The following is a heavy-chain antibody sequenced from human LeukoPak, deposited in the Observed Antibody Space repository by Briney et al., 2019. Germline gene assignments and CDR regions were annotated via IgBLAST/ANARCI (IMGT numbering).Heavy chain of an antibody. CDR2: INHSGST. V-gene: IGHV4-34*01. D-gene: IGHD1-14*01. CDR1: GGSFSGYY. J-gene: IGHJ6*02. CDR3: ARLEPNYYYGMDV. Sequence: SETLSLTCAVHGGSFSGYYWSWIRQPPGKGLEWIGKINHSGSTDYNPSLKSRVTISVDTSKNQFSLKLSSLTAADTAVYYCARLEPNYYYGMDVWGQGTTVTVSS.